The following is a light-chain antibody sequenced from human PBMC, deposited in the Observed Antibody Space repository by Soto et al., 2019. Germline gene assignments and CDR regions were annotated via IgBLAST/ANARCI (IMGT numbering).Light chain of an antibody. Sequence: QSVLTQPPSASGTPGQRVTISCSGSSSNVGSNTVSWYQQLPGTAPKVLIYSDDQRPSGVPDRFSGSRSGSSASLAISGLQSGYEADYYCASWEDSLNGWVIGGGTKVTVL. V-gene: IGLV1-44*01. J-gene: IGLJ3*02. CDR2: SDD. CDR3: ASWEDSLNGWV. CDR1: SSNVGSNT.